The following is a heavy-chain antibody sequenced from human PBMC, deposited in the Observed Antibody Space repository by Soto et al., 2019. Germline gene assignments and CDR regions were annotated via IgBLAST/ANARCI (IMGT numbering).Heavy chain of an antibody. CDR2: TTPVLGTV. J-gene: IGHJ4*02. CDR1: GDTISNYA. Sequence: GASVKVSCKASGDTISNYAISWVRQAPGQGLEWMGGTTPVLGTVDYAQKFQGRVTITADESTSTSYMDLNSLTSEDTAVYYCAIGESSDTGDFWGQGTLVTVSS. D-gene: IGHD3-22*01. V-gene: IGHV1-69*13. CDR3: AIGESSDTGDF.